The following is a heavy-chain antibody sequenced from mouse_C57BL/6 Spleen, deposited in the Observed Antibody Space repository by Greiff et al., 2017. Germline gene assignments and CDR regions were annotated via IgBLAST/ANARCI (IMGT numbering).Heavy chain of an antibody. Sequence: EVKLVESGGGLVQPGGSLSLSCAASGFTFTDYYMSWVRQPPGKALEWLGFIRNKANGYTTEYSASVKGRFTISRDNSQTILYLQMNALRAEDSATYYCARYKGSYYWYFDVWGTGTTVTVSS. CDR2: IRNKANGYTT. CDR3: ARYKGSYYWYFDV. J-gene: IGHJ1*03. V-gene: IGHV7-3*01. D-gene: IGHD1-1*02. CDR1: GFTFTDYY.